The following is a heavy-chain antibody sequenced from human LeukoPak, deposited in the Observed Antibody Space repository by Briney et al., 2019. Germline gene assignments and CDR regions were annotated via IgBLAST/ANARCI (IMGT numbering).Heavy chain of an antibody. V-gene: IGHV4-39*07. CDR1: GGPISSYY. J-gene: IGHJ4*02. Sequence: SSETLSLTCTVSGGPISSYYWGWIRQPPGKGLEWIGSIYYSGSTYYNPSLKSRVTISVDTSKNQFSLKLSSVTAADTAVYYCARGVKPYYYDSSGYPYWGQGTLVTVSS. D-gene: IGHD3-22*01. CDR2: IYYSGST. CDR3: ARGVKPYYYDSSGYPY.